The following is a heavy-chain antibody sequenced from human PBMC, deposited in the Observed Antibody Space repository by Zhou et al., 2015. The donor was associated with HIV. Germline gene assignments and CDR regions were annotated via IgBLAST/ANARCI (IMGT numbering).Heavy chain of an antibody. Sequence: QMQLVQSGAEVRKSGSSVKVSCKASGGSFGTYVISWVRQAPGQGLEWMGGIVPIFGTVNYAQKFQGRVTITADRSTSTAYMELSSLRSEDTAVYYCARPRTSYNWDYQFDYWGQGTLVTVSS. CDR3: ARPRTSYNWDYQFDY. D-gene: IGHD1-7*01. J-gene: IGHJ4*02. V-gene: IGHV1-69*06. CDR1: GGSFGTYV. CDR2: IVPIFGTV.